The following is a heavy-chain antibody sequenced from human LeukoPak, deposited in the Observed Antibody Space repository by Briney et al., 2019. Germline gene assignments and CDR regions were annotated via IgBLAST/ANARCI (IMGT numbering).Heavy chain of an antibody. D-gene: IGHD6-6*01. CDR1: GGPISIYY. J-gene: IGHJ6*03. V-gene: IGHV4-59*01. CDR3: ARGGQYSKSYYYYHMDV. CDR2: IFYSGSP. Sequence: SETLSLTCSVSGGPISIYYWSWIGQPPGKGVEWIGYIFYSGSPNYNPSLKSRVTISVDTSKNQFSLKLSSVTAADTAVYYCARGGQYSKSYYYYHMDVWGKGPTVTVSS.